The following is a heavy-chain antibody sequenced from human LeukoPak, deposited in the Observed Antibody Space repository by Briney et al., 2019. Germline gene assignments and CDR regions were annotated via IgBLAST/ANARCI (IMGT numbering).Heavy chain of an antibody. CDR1: GFTFGEFG. CDR3: TTLGAFDY. Sequence: GGSLRLSCAASGFTFGEFGMHWVRQVPGRGLEWVSSITWNTGNIFYADSVKGRFTISRDNAKNTLYLQMNSLRAEDTAIYYCTTLGAFDYWGQGTLVTVSS. J-gene: IGHJ4*02. V-gene: IGHV3-9*01. D-gene: IGHD3-16*01. CDR2: ITWNTGNI.